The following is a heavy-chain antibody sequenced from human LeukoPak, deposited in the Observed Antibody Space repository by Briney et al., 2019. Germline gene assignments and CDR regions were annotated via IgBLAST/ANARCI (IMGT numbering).Heavy chain of an antibody. Sequence: GGSLRLSCAASGFPLRSHWMHWVRQVPGKGLVWVSHISTDGTTTNYADSVKGRFTISRDNAKDTLYLQLNSLRAEDTAIYYCARSLGYSIGGWGQGTLVTVSS. CDR3: ARSLGYSIGG. D-gene: IGHD5-12*01. CDR1: GFPLRSHW. CDR2: ISTDGTTT. J-gene: IGHJ4*02. V-gene: IGHV3-74*01.